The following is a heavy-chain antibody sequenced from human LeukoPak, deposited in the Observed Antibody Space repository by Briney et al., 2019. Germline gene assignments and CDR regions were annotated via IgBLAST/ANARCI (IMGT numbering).Heavy chain of an antibody. CDR3: ARGVYNYYYDSSGYYHNYYYYYMDV. V-gene: IGHV4-34*01. CDR2: INHSGST. Sequence: SETLSLTCAVYGGSFSGYYWSWIRQPPGKGLEWIGEINHSGSTNYNPSLKSRVTISVDTSKNQFSLKLSSVTAADTAVYYCARGVYNYYYDSSGYYHNYYYYYMDVWGKGTTVTISS. D-gene: IGHD3-22*01. J-gene: IGHJ6*03. CDR1: GGSFSGYY.